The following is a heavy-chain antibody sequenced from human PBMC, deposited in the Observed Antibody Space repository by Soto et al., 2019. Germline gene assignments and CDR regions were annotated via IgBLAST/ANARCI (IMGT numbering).Heavy chain of an antibody. CDR3: AREVEGSYSPADF. V-gene: IGHV1-18*01. D-gene: IGHD3-10*01. J-gene: IGHJ4*02. CDR1: GYTFTDHG. CDR2: VSSYNGNT. Sequence: QVQWVQSGPEVKKPGASVTVSCKTSGYTFTDHGLDWVRQAPGQGLEWVGWVSSYNGNTNYAYNLKDRVIMTTDASTSTAYMELRGLRSDDTAVYYCAREVEGSYSPADFWGQGTPVTVSS.